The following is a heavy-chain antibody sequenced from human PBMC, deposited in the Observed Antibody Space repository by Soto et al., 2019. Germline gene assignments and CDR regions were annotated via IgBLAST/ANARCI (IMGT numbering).Heavy chain of an antibody. D-gene: IGHD3-3*01. CDR1: GFTFSSFA. Sequence: GGSLRLSCAASGFTFSSFAMSWVRQAPGKGLEYVAAITNNGGSTKYADSVKGRFTISRDNSKSTLYLQMNSLRAEDTAIYYCAKATLRVVHPLVFDYWGQGSLVTVSS. CDR2: ITNNGGST. CDR3: AKATLRVVHPLVFDY. V-gene: IGHV3-23*01. J-gene: IGHJ4*02.